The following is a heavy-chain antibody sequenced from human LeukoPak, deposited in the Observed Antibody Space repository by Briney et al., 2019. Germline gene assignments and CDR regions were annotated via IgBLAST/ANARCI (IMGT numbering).Heavy chain of an antibody. D-gene: IGHD5-18*01. CDR1: GFTVSSNY. V-gene: IGHV3-66*01. Sequence: PGGSLRLSCAASGFTVSSNYMSWVRQAPGKGLEWVSVIYSGGSTYYADSVKGRFTISRDNSKNTLYVQMNSLRAEDTAVYYCARAQRGYTYGQDAFDIWGQGTMVTVSS. J-gene: IGHJ3*02. CDR3: ARAQRGYTYGQDAFDI. CDR2: IYSGGST.